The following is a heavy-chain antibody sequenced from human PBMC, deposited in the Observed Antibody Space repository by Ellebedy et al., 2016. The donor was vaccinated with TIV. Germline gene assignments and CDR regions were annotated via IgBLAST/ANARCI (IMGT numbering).Heavy chain of an antibody. Sequence: AASVKVSCKASGYTLTGHDIHWVRQAPVQGLEWMGWINTKSGGTSYAQNFQGRVTMTRDTSISTVYMELSWLRTDDTAVYYCARDMGVSPDAFDIWGQGTLVTVSS. CDR3: ARDMGVSPDAFDI. CDR1: GYTLTGHD. CDR2: INTKSGGT. J-gene: IGHJ3*02. D-gene: IGHD1-26*01. V-gene: IGHV1-2*02.